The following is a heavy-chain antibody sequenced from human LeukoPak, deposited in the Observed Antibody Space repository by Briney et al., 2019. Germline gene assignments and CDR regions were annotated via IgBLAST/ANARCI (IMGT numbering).Heavy chain of an antibody. CDR3: ARETLTAPFDF. CDR1: GYIVSSHY. D-gene: IGHD5-18*01. V-gene: IGHV3-53*01. Sequence: GGSLRLSCTASGYIVSSHYMDWVRQAPGKGLEWVSVMYTDGSTHFADSVKGRFTMSRDSSRNTVYLEMNSLRIEDTAVYYCARETLTAPFDFWGQGTLVTVSS. J-gene: IGHJ4*02. CDR2: MYTDGST.